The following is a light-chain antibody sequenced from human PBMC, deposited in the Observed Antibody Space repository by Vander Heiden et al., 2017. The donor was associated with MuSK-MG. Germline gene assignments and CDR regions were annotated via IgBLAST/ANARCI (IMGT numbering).Light chain of an antibody. CDR3: QQTYSIPLT. CDR1: QSIKTD. V-gene: IGKV1-39*01. CDR2: GVS. J-gene: IGKJ5*01. Sequence: DIQMTQSPSSLSASEGDRVTITCRASQSIKTDLNWYQQKPGKAPKVLIYGVSSLQSGVPSRFSGSGSGTDFTLTISSLQPEDFATYYCQQTYSIPLTFSQGTRLEIK.